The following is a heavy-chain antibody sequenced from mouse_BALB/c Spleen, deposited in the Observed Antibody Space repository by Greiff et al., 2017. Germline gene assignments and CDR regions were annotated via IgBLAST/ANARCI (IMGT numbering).Heavy chain of an antibody. Sequence: QVQLQQPGAELVKPGASVKLSCKASGYTFTSYWMHWVKQRPGQGLEWIGEINPSNGRTNYNEKFKSKATLTVDKSSSTAYMQLSSLTSEDSAVYYCARFGFDVWGAGTTVTVSS. CDR1: GYTFTSYW. V-gene: IGHV1S81*02. CDR3: ARFGFDV. CDR2: INPSNGRT. J-gene: IGHJ1*01.